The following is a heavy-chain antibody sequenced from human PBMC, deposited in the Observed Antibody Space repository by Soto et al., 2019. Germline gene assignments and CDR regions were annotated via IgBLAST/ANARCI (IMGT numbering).Heavy chain of an antibody. Sequence: PVGFVRLSCAASGFSLRDHYMTWIRQAPGKGLELVSYINPGGDVINYVDSVKGRFTISRDNAKNSLYLHMSSRRAEDPAGYYGTRDTRRPDFWREASRVTVSS. V-gene: IGHV3-11*01. CDR1: GFSLRDHY. J-gene: IGHJ4*02. CDR2: INPGGDVI. CDR3: TRDTRRPDF.